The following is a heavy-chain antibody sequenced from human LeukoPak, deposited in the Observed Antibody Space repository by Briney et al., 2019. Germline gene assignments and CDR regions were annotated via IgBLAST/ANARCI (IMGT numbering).Heavy chain of an antibody. CDR2: ISAYNGNT. V-gene: IGHV1-18*04. Sequence: ASVKVSCKASGYTFTGYYMHWVRQAPGQGLEWMGWISAYNGNTNYAQKLQGRVTMTTDTSTSTAYMELRSLRSDDTAVYYCAREVFWDSSSSGFDYWGQGTLVTVSS. CDR3: AREVFWDSSSSGFDY. J-gene: IGHJ4*02. D-gene: IGHD6-6*01. CDR1: GYTFTGYY.